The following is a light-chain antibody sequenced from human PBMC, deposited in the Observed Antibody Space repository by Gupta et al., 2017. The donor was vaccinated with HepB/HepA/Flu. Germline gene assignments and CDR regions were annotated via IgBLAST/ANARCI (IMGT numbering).Light chain of an antibody. Sequence: QSLLTQPPSASGTPGQSVTISCSGRTSDIGRNTVNWYQHLPGTAPKLLIYKNDQRPSGVPDRFSGSKSGTSASLAISGLRSEDEADYFCASWDDSLNGVLFGGGTKLTVL. J-gene: IGLJ2*01. CDR2: KND. CDR3: ASWDDSLNGVL. V-gene: IGLV1-44*01. CDR1: TSDIGRNT.